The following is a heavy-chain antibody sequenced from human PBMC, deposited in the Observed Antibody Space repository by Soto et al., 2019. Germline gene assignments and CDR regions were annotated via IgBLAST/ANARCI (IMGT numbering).Heavy chain of an antibody. CDR2: INADGSYA. J-gene: IGHJ4*02. D-gene: IGHD4-17*01. CDR3: ARDFTTAETPGDDFDY. Sequence: GGSLRLSCAASGFTFSSYWMHWVRQVPGKGLVWVSRINADGSYASYADFVKGRFTISRDNSRSTVHLQMNSPSAEDTAVYYCARDFTTAETPGDDFDYWGQGSPVTVSS. V-gene: IGHV3-74*01. CDR1: GFTFSSYW.